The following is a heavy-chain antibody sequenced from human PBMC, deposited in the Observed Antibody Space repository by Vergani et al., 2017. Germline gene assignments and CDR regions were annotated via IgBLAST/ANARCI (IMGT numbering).Heavy chain of an antibody. J-gene: IGHJ4*02. CDR2: IYHTGSD. CDR1: GYSITSGYY. Sequence: QVQLLESGPGLLKPSETLSLTCSVSGYSITSGYYWGWIRQPPGRGRGWISSIYHTGSDYYNPSLKSRVTVSVDTSMNQVSLKLNSVTAADTAVYYCVRKVALWFGETKEGCWGERWGEGTLVTVTS. D-gene: IGHD3-10*01. CDR3: VRKVALWFGETKEGCWGER. V-gene: IGHV4-38-2*01.